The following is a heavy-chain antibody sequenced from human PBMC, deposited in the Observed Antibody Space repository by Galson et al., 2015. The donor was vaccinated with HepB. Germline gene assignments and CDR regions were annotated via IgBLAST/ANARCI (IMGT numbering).Heavy chain of an antibody. Sequence: SLRLSCAASGFTFSSHWMSWVRQAPGKGLEWVANIKQDGSEKYYVDSVKGRFTISRDNAKNSLYLQMNSLRAEDTAVYYCARGDCSSTSCYAYYYYGMDVWGQGTTVTVSS. J-gene: IGHJ6*02. CDR1: GFTFSSHW. CDR3: ARGDCSSTSCYAYYYYGMDV. V-gene: IGHV3-7*03. D-gene: IGHD2-2*01. CDR2: IKQDGSEK.